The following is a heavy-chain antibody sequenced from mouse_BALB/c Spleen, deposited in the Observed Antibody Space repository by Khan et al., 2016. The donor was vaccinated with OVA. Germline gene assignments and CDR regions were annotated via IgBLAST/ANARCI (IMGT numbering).Heavy chain of an antibody. D-gene: IGHD1-1*01. V-gene: IGHV3-2*02. Sequence: EVQLQESGPGLVKPSQSLSLTCTVTGYSITSDYAWNWIRQFPENKLEWMGYISYSGRTSYNPSLKSRISITRDTSKNQFFLQFNSWTTEDTATYYCARSVTITTVVATDFDYWGQGTTLTVSS. CDR1: GYSITSDYA. CDR2: ISYSGRT. CDR3: ARSVTITTVVATDFDY. J-gene: IGHJ2*01.